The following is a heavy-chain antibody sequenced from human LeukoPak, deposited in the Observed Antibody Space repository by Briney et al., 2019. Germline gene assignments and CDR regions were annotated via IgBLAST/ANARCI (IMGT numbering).Heavy chain of an antibody. CDR2: ITGGGDRT. J-gene: IGHJ4*02. D-gene: IGHD3-22*01. V-gene: IGHV3-23*01. CDR3: AKEYDRSGYEDTGFDY. Sequence: GGSLRLSCVASGITFSRYGVSWVRQAPGKGLEWVSSITGGGDRTYYGDSVKGRFTISRDNSKKTLNLQMNSLRAEDTAVYYCAKEYDRSGYEDTGFDYWGQGTLVTVSS. CDR1: GITFSRYG.